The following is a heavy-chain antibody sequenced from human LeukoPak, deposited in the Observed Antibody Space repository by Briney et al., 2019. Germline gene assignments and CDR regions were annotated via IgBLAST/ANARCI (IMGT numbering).Heavy chain of an antibody. V-gene: IGHV4-59*01. CDR2: IYYSGST. CDR1: GGSISSYY. Sequence: PSETLSLTCTVSGGSISSYYWSWIRQPPGKGLEWIGYIYYSGSTNYNPSLKSRVTISVDTSKNQFSLKLSSVTAADTAVYYCAGVKRVGATTLGAFDIWGQGTMVTVSS. CDR3: AGVKRVGATTLGAFDI. J-gene: IGHJ3*02. D-gene: IGHD1-26*01.